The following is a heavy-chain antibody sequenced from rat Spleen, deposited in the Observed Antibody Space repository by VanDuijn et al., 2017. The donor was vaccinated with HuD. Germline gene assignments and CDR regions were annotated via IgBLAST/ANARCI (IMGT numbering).Heavy chain of an antibody. CDR1: GFTFSRYW. Sequence: EVQLVESGGGLVQPGKSLKLSCVASGFTFSRYWMYWVRQAPGKGLEWIASISTGGGNTYYRDSVKGRFTISRDNAKSTLYLQMDSLRSEDTATYYCATQNWFAYWGQGTLVTVSS. CDR3: ATQNWFAY. V-gene: IGHV5-25*01. CDR2: ISTGGGNT. J-gene: IGHJ3*01.